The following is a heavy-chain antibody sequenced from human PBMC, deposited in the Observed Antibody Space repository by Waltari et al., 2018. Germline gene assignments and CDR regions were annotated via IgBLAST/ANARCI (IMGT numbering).Heavy chain of an antibody. J-gene: IGHJ4*02. CDR1: GFTFSSYA. Sequence: EVQLLESGGGLLQPGGSLRLSCAASGFTFSSYAMSWVRQAPGQGLEWVSVIYSGGSTYYADSVKGRFTISRDNSKNTLYLQMNSLRAEDTAVYYCAIVGAARLNYFDYWGQGTLVTVSS. D-gene: IGHD6-6*01. CDR2: IYSGGST. V-gene: IGHV3-23*03. CDR3: AIVGAARLNYFDY.